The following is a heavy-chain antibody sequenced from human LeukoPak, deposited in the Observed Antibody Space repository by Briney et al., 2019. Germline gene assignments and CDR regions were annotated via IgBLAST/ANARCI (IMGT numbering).Heavy chain of an antibody. Sequence: GRSLRLSCAASGFTFDDYAMHWVRQAPGKGLEWVSGISWNSGSIGYADSVKGRFTISRDNAKNSLYLQMNSLRAEVTALYYCAKDIYDYYDSSGYYDYWGQGTLVTVSS. CDR1: GFTFDDYA. CDR3: AKDIYDYYDSSGYYDY. D-gene: IGHD3-22*01. V-gene: IGHV3-9*01. J-gene: IGHJ4*02. CDR2: ISWNSGSI.